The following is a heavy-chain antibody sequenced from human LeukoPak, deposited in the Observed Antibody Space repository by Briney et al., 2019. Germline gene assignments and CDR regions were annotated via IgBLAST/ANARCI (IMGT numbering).Heavy chain of an antibody. CDR1: GFAFSNFA. Sequence: GRSLRLSCAASGFAFSNFAMSWVRQAPGKGLEWVSAMSGSGYYTYYVESVKGRFTISRDNSKNTLYLRMNSLRADDTAVYYCAKMEGQRLYDYCMNVWGRGTTVTVSS. J-gene: IGHJ6*03. V-gene: IGHV3-23*01. CDR2: MSGSGYYT. CDR3: AKMEGQRLYDYCMNV. D-gene: IGHD3-3*01.